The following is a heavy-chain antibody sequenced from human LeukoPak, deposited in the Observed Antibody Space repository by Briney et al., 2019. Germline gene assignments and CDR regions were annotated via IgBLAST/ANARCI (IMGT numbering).Heavy chain of an antibody. CDR2: ISGSGGST. J-gene: IGHJ4*02. CDR3: AKDRALYNWNEVPYFDY. CDR1: GFTFSNYG. D-gene: IGHD1-1*01. V-gene: IGHV3-23*01. Sequence: PGGSLRLSCAASGFTFSNYGMHWVRQAPGKGLEWVSAISGSGGSTYYADSVKGRFTISRDNSKNTLYLQMNSLRAEDTAVYYCAKDRALYNWNEVPYFDYWGQGTLVTVSS.